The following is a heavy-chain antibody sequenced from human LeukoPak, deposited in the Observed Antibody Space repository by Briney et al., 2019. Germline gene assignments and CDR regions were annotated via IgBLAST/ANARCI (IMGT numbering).Heavy chain of an antibody. D-gene: IGHD3-22*01. CDR1: GFTFSGFD. V-gene: IGHV3-48*03. CDR2: ISTSGRTK. J-gene: IGHJ5*02. Sequence: PGGSLRLSCAASGFTFSGFDMNWVRQAPGRGLEWISYISTSGRTKYYADSVKARFTISRDNAKNSLFLQMNSLRAEDTAVYYCARDLPAYSSGYYYGGDWFDPWGQGTLVTVSS. CDR3: ARDLPAYSSGYYYGGDWFDP.